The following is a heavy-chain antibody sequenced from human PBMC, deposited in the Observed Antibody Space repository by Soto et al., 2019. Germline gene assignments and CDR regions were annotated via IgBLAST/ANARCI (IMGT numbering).Heavy chain of an antibody. J-gene: IGHJ6*02. CDR3: ARRGSSSGYYYGMDV. D-gene: IGHD6-6*01. CDR2: IYHSGST. CDR1: GGSISSGGYS. Sequence: QLQLQESGSGLVKPSQTLSLTCAVSGGSISSGGYSWSWIRQPPGKGLEWIGYIYHSGSTYYNPSLKSRVTISVDRSKNQFSLKLSSVTAADTAVYYCARRGSSSGYYYGMDVWGQGTTVTVSS. V-gene: IGHV4-30-2*01.